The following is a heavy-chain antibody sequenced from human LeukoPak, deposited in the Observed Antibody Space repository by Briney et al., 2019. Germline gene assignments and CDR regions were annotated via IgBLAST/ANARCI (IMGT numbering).Heavy chain of an antibody. D-gene: IGHD6-19*01. CDR1: GCIFINYY. Sequence: ASVKVSCKASGCIFINYYIYWVRQAPGQGLEWMGLINPSGGRTAYAQNFQGRVTMTRDMSTSTVYLELGSLRSEDTAVYYCARGPYSSGWYGLDFWGQGTLVTVSS. J-gene: IGHJ4*02. CDR3: ARGPYSSGWYGLDF. V-gene: IGHV1-46*01. CDR2: INPSGGRT.